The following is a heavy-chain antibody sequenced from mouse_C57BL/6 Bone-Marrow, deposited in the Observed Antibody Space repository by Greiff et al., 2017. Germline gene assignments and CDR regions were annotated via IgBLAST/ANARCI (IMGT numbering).Heavy chain of an antibody. V-gene: IGHV1-81*01. D-gene: IGHD1-1*01. CDR2: IYPRSGST. Sequence: QVQLQQSGAELARPGASVKLSCKASGYTFTSYGISWVKQRTGQGLEWIGEIYPRSGSTYYNEKFKGKATLTADKSSSTAYMELRSLTSEDSAVYFCARPYGSSYWYFDVWGTGTTVTVSS. CDR1: GYTFTSYG. J-gene: IGHJ1*03. CDR3: ARPYGSSYWYFDV.